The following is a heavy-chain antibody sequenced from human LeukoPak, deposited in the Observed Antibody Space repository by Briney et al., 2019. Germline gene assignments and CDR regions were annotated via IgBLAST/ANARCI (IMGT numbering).Heavy chain of an antibody. CDR1: GGSISSSSYY. J-gene: IGHJ5*02. Sequence: SETLSLTCTVSGGSISSSSYYWGWIRQPPGKGLEWIGSIYYSGSTYYNPSLKSRVTISVDTSKNQFSLKLSSVTAADTAVYYCARLREVGFDPWGQGTLVTVSP. CDR3: ARLREVGFDP. CDR2: IYYSGST. D-gene: IGHD3-16*01. V-gene: IGHV4-39*01.